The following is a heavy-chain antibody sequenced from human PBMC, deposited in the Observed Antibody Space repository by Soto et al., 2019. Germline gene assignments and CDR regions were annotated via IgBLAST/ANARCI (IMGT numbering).Heavy chain of an antibody. CDR1: GDSGISASVY. J-gene: IGHJ5*02. CDR3: ARVNSGRNWFDP. D-gene: IGHD6-19*01. Sequence: SETLSATSTVSGDSGISASVYWIWIRQAQGKVLXWXGXXXFXGXTXYXXXXKSRVTMSLDTSKNQFSLKLRSVTPADTAVYFCARVNSGRNWFDPRGQGTLLTVSS. V-gene: IGHV4-61*01. CDR2: XXFXGXT.